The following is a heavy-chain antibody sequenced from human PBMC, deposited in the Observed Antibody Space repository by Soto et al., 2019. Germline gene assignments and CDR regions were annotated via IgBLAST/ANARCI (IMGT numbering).Heavy chain of an antibody. V-gene: IGHV4-4*02. Sequence: TLSLTCGVSGDSISSTNWWHWVRQPPGKGLEWIGEIHHSGTTNYNPSLKSRVAISVDKSKNQFSLKLNSVTAADTAVYYCARVRQYCSATSCYLDPWGRGTLVTVSS. D-gene: IGHD2-2*01. CDR3: ARVRQYCSATSCYLDP. J-gene: IGHJ5*02. CDR1: GDSISSTNW. CDR2: IHHSGTT.